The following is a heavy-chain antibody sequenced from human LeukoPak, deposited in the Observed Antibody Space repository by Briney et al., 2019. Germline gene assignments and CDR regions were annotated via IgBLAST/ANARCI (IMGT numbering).Heavy chain of an antibody. V-gene: IGHV3-21*04. CDR1: GFTFSNFI. CDR3: AKGDSSSWLFDY. Sequence: PGGSLRLSCAASGFTFSNFIMNWVRQAPGKGLEWVSSISGSYSYMYYADSVQGRFTFSRDNAKNSLYLQMNSLRAEDTAVYYCAKGDSSSWLFDYWGQGTLVTVSS. CDR2: ISGSYSYM. J-gene: IGHJ4*02. D-gene: IGHD6-13*01.